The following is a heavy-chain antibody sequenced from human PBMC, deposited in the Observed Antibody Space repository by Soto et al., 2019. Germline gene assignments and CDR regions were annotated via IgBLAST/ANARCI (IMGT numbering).Heavy chain of an antibody. CDR1: GGSISSYY. V-gene: IGHV4-59*01. J-gene: IGHJ5*02. CDR3: ARGRIGFGWFDP. D-gene: IGHD2-2*03. Sequence: PSETLPLTCTVSGGSISSYYWSWIRQPPGKGLEWIGYIYYSGSTNYNPSLKSRVTISVDTSKNQFSLKLSSVTAADTAVYYCARGRIGFGWFDPWGQGTLVTVSS. CDR2: IYYSGST.